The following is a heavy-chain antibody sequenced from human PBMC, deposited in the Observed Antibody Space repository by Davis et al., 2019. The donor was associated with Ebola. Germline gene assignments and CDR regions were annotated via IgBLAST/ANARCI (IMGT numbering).Heavy chain of an antibody. CDR3: ARDRGGHWFDP. Sequence: PSETLSLTCAVYGGSFSGYYWSWIRQPPGKGLEWIGEINHSGSTNYNPSLKSRVTISVDTSKNQFSLKLSSVTAADTVVYYCARDRGGHWFDPWGQGTLVTVSS. D-gene: IGHD5-24*01. J-gene: IGHJ5*02. CDR1: GGSFSGYY. V-gene: IGHV4-34*01. CDR2: INHSGST.